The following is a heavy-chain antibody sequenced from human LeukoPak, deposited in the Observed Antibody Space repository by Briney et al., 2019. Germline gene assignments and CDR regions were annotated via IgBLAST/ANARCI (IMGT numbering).Heavy chain of an antibody. V-gene: IGHV4-59*01. J-gene: IGHJ4*02. CDR3: AREVENVWGSYRYIDY. CDR1: GDSISNYY. D-gene: IGHD3-16*02. Sequence: SETLSLTCAVSGDSISNYYWSWIRQPPGKGLEWIGYIYYSGSTNYNPSLKSRVTISVDTSKNQFSLKLSSVTAADTAVYYCAREVENVWGSYRYIDYWGQGTLVTVSS. CDR2: IYYSGST.